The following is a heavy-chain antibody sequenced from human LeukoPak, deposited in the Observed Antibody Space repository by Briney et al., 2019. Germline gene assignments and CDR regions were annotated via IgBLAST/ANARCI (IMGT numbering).Heavy chain of an antibody. CDR1: GDSVSSNGVT. D-gene: IGHD6-19*01. CDR3: ARGVAGTGFDY. V-gene: IGHV6-1*01. CDR2: TYYRSQWRN. J-gene: IGHJ4*02. Sequence: SQTLSLTCAISGDSVSSNGVTWNWIRQSPSRGLEWLGRTYYRSQWRNDYALSVKGRITIDPDTSKSQFSLQLNSVTPEDTAVYYCARGVAGTGFDYWSQGTLVTVSS.